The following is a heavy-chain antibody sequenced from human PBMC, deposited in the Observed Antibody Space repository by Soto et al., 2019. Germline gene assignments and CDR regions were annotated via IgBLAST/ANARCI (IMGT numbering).Heavy chain of an antibody. D-gene: IGHD1-1*01. J-gene: IGHJ6*02. Sequence: LRLSCAASGFTFSSYGMHWVRQAPGKGLEWVAVISYDGSNKYYADSVKGRFTISRDNSKNTLYLQMNSLRAEDTAVYYCAKSNWNYYYGMDVWGQGTTVTVSS. CDR2: ISYDGSNK. V-gene: IGHV3-30*18. CDR1: GFTFSSYG. CDR3: AKSNWNYYYGMDV.